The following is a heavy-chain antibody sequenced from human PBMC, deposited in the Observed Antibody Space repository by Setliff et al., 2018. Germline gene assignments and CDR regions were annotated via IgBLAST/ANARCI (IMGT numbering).Heavy chain of an antibody. D-gene: IGHD3-22*01. CDR2: IKHDGSTK. V-gene: IGHV3-7*01. J-gene: IGHJ3*02. CDR1: GFTFSGYY. Sequence: PGGSLRLSCAASGFTFSGYYMQGVRQAPGKGLEWVADIKHDGSTKYYLDSVKGRFTIARDNAKRSLYLQMNGLRADDTGVYYCVLDDADNYDAFDNWGQGTLVTVSS. CDR3: VLDDADNYDAFDN.